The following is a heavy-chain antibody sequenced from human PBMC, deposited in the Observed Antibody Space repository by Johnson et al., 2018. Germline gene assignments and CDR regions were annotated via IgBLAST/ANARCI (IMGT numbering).Heavy chain of an antibody. CDR2: IRSDGGTP. Sequence: VQLVESGGGLVKPGGSLRLSCAASGFSFSDAWMGWVRQAPGKGLEWVGHIRSDGGTPDSAGAGRGRFTVSRDDSKHHLYLQMNSLKNEDKSLYYCTIIGVTTVSFDFWGQGTLVTASS. CDR3: TIIGVTTVSFDF. V-gene: IGHV3-15*07. D-gene: IGHD4-17*01. CDR1: GFSFSDAW. J-gene: IGHJ4*02.